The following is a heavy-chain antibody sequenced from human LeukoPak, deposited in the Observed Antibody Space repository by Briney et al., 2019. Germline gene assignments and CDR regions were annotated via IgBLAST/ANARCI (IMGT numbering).Heavy chain of an antibody. V-gene: IGHV4-39*07. D-gene: IGHD3-10*01. CDR3: ARAQSMVRGVIKYYYYYMDV. CDR2: IYYSGST. CDR1: GGSISSSSYY. J-gene: IGHJ6*03. Sequence: SETLSLTCTVSGGSISSSSYYWGWIRQPPGKGLEWIGSIYYSGSTYYNPSLKSRVTISVDTSKNQFSLKLSSVTAADTAVYYCARAQSMVRGVIKYYYYYMDVWGKGTTVTVSS.